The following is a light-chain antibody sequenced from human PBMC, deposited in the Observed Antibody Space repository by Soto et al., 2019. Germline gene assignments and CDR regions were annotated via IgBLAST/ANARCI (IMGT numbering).Light chain of an antibody. CDR1: STDIGLHNY. CDR3: RVFAGSNTPV. CDR2: DVN. J-gene: IGLJ2*01. Sequence: QSALTQPPSASGSPGQPVTISCTGTSTDIGLHNYVSWYQHHPGKAPKFIIFDVNKRPSGVPDRFSGSTSGNTASLTVSGLQADDEAYYYCRVFAGSNTPVFGGGTKVTVL. V-gene: IGLV2-8*01.